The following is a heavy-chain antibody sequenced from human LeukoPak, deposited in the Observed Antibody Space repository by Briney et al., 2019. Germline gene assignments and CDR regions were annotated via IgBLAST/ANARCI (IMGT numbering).Heavy chain of an antibody. D-gene: IGHD3-16*01. CDR3: ARVESLALTSIDY. V-gene: IGHV1-2*02. J-gene: IGHJ4*02. Sequence: ASVKLSCKTSGYIFTGYYVHWVRQAPGQGLEWMGWLNPNSGDTHYAQTFQGRVTMTGDTSIKTAYMEVSGLRSDDTAVYYCARVESLALTSIDYWGQGTLVTVSS. CDR2: LNPNSGDT. CDR1: GYIFTGYY.